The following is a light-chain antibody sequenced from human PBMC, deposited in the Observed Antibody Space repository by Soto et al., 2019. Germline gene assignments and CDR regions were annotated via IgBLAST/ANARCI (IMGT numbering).Light chain of an antibody. CDR2: GAS. Sequence: EILLTQSPDSLSLSPGERATLSCSAAQSVGTRLAWYQHKTGQAPRLLISGASSRATGIPDRFTGSGSETSFTLTISRLEPEDFALYYCQHYQSGHPITFGQGTKVDI. V-gene: IGKV3-20*01. CDR3: QHYQSGHPIT. CDR1: QSVGTR. J-gene: IGKJ1*01.